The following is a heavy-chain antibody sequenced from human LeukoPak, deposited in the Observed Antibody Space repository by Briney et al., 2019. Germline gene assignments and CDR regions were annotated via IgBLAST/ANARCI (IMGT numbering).Heavy chain of an antibody. V-gene: IGHV3-30*02. Sequence: GGSLRLSCAASGFTFSSYDIHWVRQAPGRGLEWVAFIRYDGSNKYYADSVRGRFTISRDNSKNTLYLQMNSLRAEDTAVYFCAKGSKAVLFTRDHYMDVWGKGTTVTISS. J-gene: IGHJ6*03. CDR2: IRYDGSNK. CDR3: AKGSKAVLFTRDHYMDV. CDR1: GFTFSSYD. D-gene: IGHD6-19*01.